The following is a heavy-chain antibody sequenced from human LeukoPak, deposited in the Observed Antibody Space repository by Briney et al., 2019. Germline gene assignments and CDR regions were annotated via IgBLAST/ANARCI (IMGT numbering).Heavy chain of an antibody. Sequence: PSQTLSLTCSVSGGSVSSGDYYWSWIRQPPGKGLECIGYIYYSGSTYYNPSLKSRVTVSVDTSKNQFSLKLSSVTAADTAVYYCARGVRWLQLSYFDYWGQGTLVTVSS. D-gene: IGHD5-24*01. CDR1: GGSVSSGDYY. V-gene: IGHV4-30-4*01. CDR3: ARGVRWLQLSYFDY. J-gene: IGHJ4*02. CDR2: IYYSGST.